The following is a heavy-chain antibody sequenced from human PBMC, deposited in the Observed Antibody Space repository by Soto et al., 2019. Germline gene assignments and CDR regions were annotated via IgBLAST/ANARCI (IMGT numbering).Heavy chain of an antibody. V-gene: IGHV4-30-4*01. D-gene: IGHD5-12*01. CDR2: IYYRGST. Sequence: SETLSLTCTVSGGSISSGDYYWSWIRQPPGKGLEWIGYIYYRGSTYYNPSLKSRVTISVDTSKNQFSLMLGSVTAADTAVYYCARDYTRDGYNPPYFDYWGKGTLVTVSS. CDR1: GGSISSGDYY. J-gene: IGHJ4*02. CDR3: ARDYTRDGYNPPYFDY.